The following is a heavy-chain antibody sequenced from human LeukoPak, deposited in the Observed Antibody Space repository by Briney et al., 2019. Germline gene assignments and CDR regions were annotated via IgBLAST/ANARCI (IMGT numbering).Heavy chain of an antibody. CDR2: ISWNSGSI. Sequence: PGGFLRLSCAASGFTFDDYAMHWVRQAPGKGLEWVSGISWNSGSIGYADSVKGRFTISRDNAKNSLYLQMNSLRAGDTAVYYCVKGVGYDSRKMYDYWGQGTLVTVSS. D-gene: IGHD3-22*01. V-gene: IGHV3-9*01. CDR3: VKGVGYDSRKMYDY. J-gene: IGHJ4*02. CDR1: GFTFDDYA.